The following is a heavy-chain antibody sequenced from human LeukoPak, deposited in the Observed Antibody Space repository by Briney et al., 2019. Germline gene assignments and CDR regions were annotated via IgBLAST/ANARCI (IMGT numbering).Heavy chain of an antibody. V-gene: IGHV3-11*05. CDR2: VSSSSRFT. D-gene: IGHD3-16*01. CDR1: GFTFSDYY. CDR3: ARGGSTYYGQDTFLFNY. J-gene: IGHJ4*02. Sequence: GGSLRLSCAASGFTFSDYYMNWIRQAPGQGLESVSYVSSSSRFTNYADSVKGRFTISRDNARNSLYLQMHSLRAEDTAVYYCARGGSTYYGQDTFLFNYWGQGTVVTVSS.